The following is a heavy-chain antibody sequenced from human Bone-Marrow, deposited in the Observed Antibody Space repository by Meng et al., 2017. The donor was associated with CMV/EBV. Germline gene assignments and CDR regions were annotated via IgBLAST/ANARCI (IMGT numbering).Heavy chain of an antibody. Sequence: GEFLKISCAASGFTFSDYYMSWIRQAPGKGLEWVSYISSSGSTIYYADPVKGRFTISRANAKNSLYLQINSLRAEDTAVYYCARRDYDFWGCYFGNWGQGTLVTVSS. CDR1: GFTFSDYY. J-gene: IGHJ4*02. CDR3: ARRDYDFWGCYFGN. V-gene: IGHV3-11*01. D-gene: IGHD3-3*01. CDR2: ISSSGSTI.